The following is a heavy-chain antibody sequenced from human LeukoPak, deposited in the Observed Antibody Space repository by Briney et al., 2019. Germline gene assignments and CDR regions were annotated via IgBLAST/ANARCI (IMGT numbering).Heavy chain of an antibody. Sequence: PGGSLRLSCAASGFAFSSYGMHWVRQAPGKGLEWVAFIRYDGSNKYYADSVKGRFTISRDNSKNTLYLQMNSLRAEDTAVYFCARDKARYFDAFDIWGQGTMVTVSS. CDR2: IRYDGSNK. CDR3: ARDKARYFDAFDI. CDR1: GFAFSSYG. D-gene: IGHD3-16*02. J-gene: IGHJ3*02. V-gene: IGHV3-30*02.